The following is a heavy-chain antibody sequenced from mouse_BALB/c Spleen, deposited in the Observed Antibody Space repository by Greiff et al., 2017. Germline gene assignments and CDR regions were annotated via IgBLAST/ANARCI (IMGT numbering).Heavy chain of an antibody. CDR2: IDPANGNT. J-gene: IGHJ4*01. CDR3: ARDDGYYEYAMDY. V-gene: IGHV14-3*02. D-gene: IGHD2-3*01. CDR1: GFNIKDTY. Sequence: EVQLQQSGAELVKPGASVKLSCTASGFNIKDTYMHWVKQRPEQGLEWIGRIDPANGNTKYDPKFQGKATITADTPSNTAYLQLSSLTSEDTAVYYCARDDGYYEYAMDYWGQGTSVTVSS.